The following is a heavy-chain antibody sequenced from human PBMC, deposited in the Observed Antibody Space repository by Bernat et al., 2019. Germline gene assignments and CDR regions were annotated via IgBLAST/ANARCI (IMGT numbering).Heavy chain of an antibody. V-gene: IGHV3-30*18. CDR1: GFTFSSYG. J-gene: IGHJ6*02. D-gene: IGHD6-13*01. CDR2: ISYDGSNK. Sequence: QVQLVESGGGVVQPGRSLRLSCAASGFTFSSYGMHWVRQAPGKGLEWVAVISYDGSNKYYADSVKGRFTISRDSSKNTLYLQMNSLRAEDTAVYYCAKDMRQQLAPFGDYGMDVWGQGTTVTVSS. CDR3: AKDMRQQLAPFGDYGMDV.